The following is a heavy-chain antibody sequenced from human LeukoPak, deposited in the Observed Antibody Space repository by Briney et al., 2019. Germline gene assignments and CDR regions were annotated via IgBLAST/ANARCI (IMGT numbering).Heavy chain of an antibody. CDR3: AKSSYYDSSDS. D-gene: IGHD3-22*01. J-gene: IGHJ4*02. CDR2: ISGGRGST. Sequence: PGGSLRLSCTASGFTFGTYGMTWVRQAPGKGLEWVSLISGGRGSTYYADAVKGRFTISRDNSKNTLYLQMNSLRAEDTAVYYCAKSSYYDSSDSWGQGTLVTVSS. CDR1: GFTFGTYG. V-gene: IGHV3-23*01.